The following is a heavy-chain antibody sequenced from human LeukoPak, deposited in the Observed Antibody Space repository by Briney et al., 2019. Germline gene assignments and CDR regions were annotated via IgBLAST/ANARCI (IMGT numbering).Heavy chain of an antibody. CDR3: ARERDCSGGSCNADY. CDR2: INHSGST. D-gene: IGHD2-15*01. V-gene: IGHV4-34*01. J-gene: IGHJ4*02. Sequence: SETLSLTCGVYGGSFSGYYWSWIRQPPGKGLEWIGEINHSGSTNYNPSLKSQVTISVDTSKNQFSPKLNSVTAADTGVYYCARERDCSGGSCNADYWGQGTLVTVSS. CDR1: GGSFSGYY.